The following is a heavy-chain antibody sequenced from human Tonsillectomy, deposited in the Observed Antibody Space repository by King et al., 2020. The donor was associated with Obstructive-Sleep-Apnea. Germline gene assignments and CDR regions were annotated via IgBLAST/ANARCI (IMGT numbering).Heavy chain of an antibody. D-gene: IGHD3-3*01. CDR1: GGSFSDYY. J-gene: IGHJ6*02. CDR3: ARVRRPFGVVITVYYGMDV. V-gene: IGHV4-34*01. CDR2: INHSGST. Sequence: VQLQQWGAGLLKPSETLSLTCAVHGGSFSDYYWSWIRQPPGKGLEWIGEINHSGSTNYNPSLKSRFTISVDTSKNQFSLKLSSVTAADTAVYYCARVRRPFGVVITVYYGMDVWGQGTTVTVSS.